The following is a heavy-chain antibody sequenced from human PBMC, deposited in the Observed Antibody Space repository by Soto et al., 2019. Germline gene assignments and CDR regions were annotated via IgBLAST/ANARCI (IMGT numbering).Heavy chain of an antibody. CDR2: IYHSGST. Sequence: WVRQPPGKGLEWIGEIYHSGSTNYNTSLKSRVTISVDKSKNQFSLKVTSVTAADTAVYYCARVSGSYYYGMDVWGQGTTVTVSS. CDR3: ARVSGSYYYGMDV. J-gene: IGHJ6*02. V-gene: IGHV4-4*02.